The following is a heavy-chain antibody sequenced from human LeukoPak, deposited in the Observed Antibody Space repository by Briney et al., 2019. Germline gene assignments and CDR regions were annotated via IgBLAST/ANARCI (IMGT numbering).Heavy chain of an antibody. D-gene: IGHD3-22*01. J-gene: IGHJ4*02. CDR2: IWYDGSNK. Sequence: GSLRLSCTASGFTFSSYGMHWVRQAPGKGLEWVAVIWYDGSNKYYADSVKGRFTISRDNSKNTLYLQMNSLRAEDTAVYYCAREVGSSGYTLVDYWGQGTLVTVSS. V-gene: IGHV3-33*01. CDR3: AREVGSSGYTLVDY. CDR1: GFTFSSYG.